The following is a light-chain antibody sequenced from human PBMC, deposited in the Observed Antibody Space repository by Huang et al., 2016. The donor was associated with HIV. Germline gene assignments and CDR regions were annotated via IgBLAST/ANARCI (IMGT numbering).Light chain of an antibody. CDR3: QQYGNSPGYT. V-gene: IGKV3-20*01. CDR2: GAS. J-gene: IGKJ2*01. Sequence: EIVMTPSPATLSLSPGERATLSCRASQSISSRFLVWYQQRPGQAPRLLIYGASSRATGVPDRFSGSGSGTDFTLTINRLEPEDFAVYYCQQYGNSPGYTFGQGTKLE. CDR1: QSISSRF.